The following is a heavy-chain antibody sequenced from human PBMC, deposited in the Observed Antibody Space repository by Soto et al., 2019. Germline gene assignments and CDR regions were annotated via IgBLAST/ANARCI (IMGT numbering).Heavy chain of an antibody. V-gene: IGHV4-34*01. CDR3: AEGRRSRILESPAAEY. CDR2: INHSGST. CDR1: GGSFSDYS. D-gene: IGHD3-3*01. J-gene: IGHJ4*02. Sequence: SDSLSLTCAVYGGSFSDYSWNWIRQPPGKGLEWIGEINHSGSTNYNPSLKSRVTISVDTSKNQFSLKLSSVTAADTAVYDCAEGRRSRILESPAAEYWGQGARVTVS.